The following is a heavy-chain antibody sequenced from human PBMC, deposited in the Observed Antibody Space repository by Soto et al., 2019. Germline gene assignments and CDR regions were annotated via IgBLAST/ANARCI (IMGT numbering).Heavy chain of an antibody. D-gene: IGHD3-10*01. CDR1: GGSFSGYY. Sequence: QVQLQQWGAGLLKPSETLSLTCAVYGGSFSGYYWSWIRQPPGKGLEWIGEINHSGSTNYNPSLKGRVTISVDTSKNQLSLMLSSVTAADTGVYCCALSRVGRFEPWGQGTLVTVSS. CDR3: ALSRVGRFEP. J-gene: IGHJ5*02. CDR2: INHSGST. V-gene: IGHV4-34*01.